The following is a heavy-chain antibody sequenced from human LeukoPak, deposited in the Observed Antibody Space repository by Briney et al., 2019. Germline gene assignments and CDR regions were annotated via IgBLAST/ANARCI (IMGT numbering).Heavy chain of an antibody. V-gene: IGHV4-39*01. D-gene: IGHD3-9*01. CDR1: GGSISSSSYY. CDR2: CFYSGSA. Sequence: PSETLSLTCTVSGGSISSSSYYWGWIRQPPGKGLEWIGSCFYSGSAYYNPSLKSRVTISVDTSKNQFSLKLTSVTAADTAVYYCARLKRYYDILTGYSTPYYFDYWGQGTLVTVSS. CDR3: ARLKRYYDILTGYSTPYYFDY. J-gene: IGHJ4*02.